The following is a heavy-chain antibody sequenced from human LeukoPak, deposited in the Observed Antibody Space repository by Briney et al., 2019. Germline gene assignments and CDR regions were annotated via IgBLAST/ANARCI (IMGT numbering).Heavy chain of an antibody. CDR3: VRLGSNNYFDP. J-gene: IGHJ5*02. CDR2: IDPSDSYT. Sequence: GESLKISCKGSGYSFSSYWISWVRQMPGKGLEWMGRIDPSDSYTNYSPSFQGHVTISADKSINTAYLQWSSVKASDTAKYYCVRLGSNNYFDPWGQGTLVTVSS. CDR1: GYSFSSYW. V-gene: IGHV5-10-1*01.